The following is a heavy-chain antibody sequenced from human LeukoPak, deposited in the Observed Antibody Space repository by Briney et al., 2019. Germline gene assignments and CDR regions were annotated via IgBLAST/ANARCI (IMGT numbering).Heavy chain of an antibody. CDR1: GFTFSSYA. CDR2: INSDGSEG. CDR3: ARSSYSSSSSV. J-gene: IGHJ3*01. D-gene: IGHD6-6*01. V-gene: IGHV3-7*03. Sequence: GGSRRLSCAASGFTFSSYAMSRVRQAPGKGLEWVASINSDGSEGYYADVVRGRFTISRDNAKNSLYLQINSLRAEDTAVYYCARSSYSSSSSVWGQGTMVTVSS.